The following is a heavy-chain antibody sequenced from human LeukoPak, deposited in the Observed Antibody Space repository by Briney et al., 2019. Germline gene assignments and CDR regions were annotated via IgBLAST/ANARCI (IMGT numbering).Heavy chain of an antibody. CDR1: GFTFSSYA. CDR3: AKDPEPYDFHYFDY. Sequence: GGSLRLSCATSGFTFSSYAMSWVRQAPGKGLEWVSTISNNGGSTYYADSVKGRFTISRDNSRNMLYLHLKSLRAEDTAVYFCAKDPEPYDFHYFDYWGQGTLVTVSS. V-gene: IGHV3-23*01. CDR2: ISNNGGST. D-gene: IGHD3-3*01. J-gene: IGHJ4*02.